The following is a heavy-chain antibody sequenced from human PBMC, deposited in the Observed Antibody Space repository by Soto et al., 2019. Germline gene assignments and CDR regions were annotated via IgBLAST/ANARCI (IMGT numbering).Heavy chain of an antibody. CDR2: IYYSGST. V-gene: IGHV4-59*01. D-gene: IGHD4-4*01. Sequence: PSETLSLTCTVSGGSISSYYWSWIRQPPGKGLEWIGYIYYSGSTNYNPSLKSRVTISVDTSKNQFSLKLSSVTAADTAVYYCARALETTDWFDPWGQGTLVTVS. CDR3: ARALETTDWFDP. J-gene: IGHJ5*02. CDR1: GGSISSYY.